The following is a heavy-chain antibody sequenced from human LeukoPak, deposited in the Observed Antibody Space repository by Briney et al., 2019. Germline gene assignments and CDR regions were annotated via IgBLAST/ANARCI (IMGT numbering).Heavy chain of an antibody. D-gene: IGHD6-19*01. V-gene: IGHV4-34*01. CDR3: ARLTLHSGWYSQVDWFDP. CDR2: INHSGST. J-gene: IGHJ5*02. Sequence: PGGSLRLSCEASGFTFSAYAMTWIRQPPGKGLEWIGEINHSGSTNYNPSLKSRVTISVDTSKNQFSLKPSSVTAADTAVYYCARLTLHSGWYSQVDWFDPWGQGTLVTVSS. CDR1: GFTFSAYA.